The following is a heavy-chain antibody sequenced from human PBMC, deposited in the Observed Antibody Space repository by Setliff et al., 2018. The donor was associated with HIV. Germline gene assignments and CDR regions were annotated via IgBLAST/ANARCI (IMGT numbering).Heavy chain of an antibody. CDR3: ARLRLYNSALDY. J-gene: IGHJ4*02. CDR1: GFTVSSHY. Sequence: GSLRLSCAASGFTVSSHYMSWVRQAPGKGLEWVSTIYSDGSTYHADSVNGRFTLSRDISENALYLQIDSLRPEDTAVYYCARLRLYNSALDYWGQGTLVTVSS. V-gene: IGHV3-66*02. D-gene: IGHD3-10*01. CDR2: IYSDGST.